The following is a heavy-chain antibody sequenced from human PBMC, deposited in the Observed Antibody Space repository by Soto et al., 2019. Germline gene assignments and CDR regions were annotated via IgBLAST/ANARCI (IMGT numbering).Heavy chain of an antibody. CDR3: ARTRYYDFWSGYPGMDV. CDR2: ISSSGSTI. V-gene: IGHV3-11*01. Sequence: GGSLRLSCAASGFTFSDYYMSWIRQAPGKGLEWVSYISSSGSTIYYADSVKGRFTISRDNAKNSLYLQMNSLRAEDTAVYYCARTRYYDFWSGYPGMDVWGKGTTVTVSS. CDR1: GFTFSDYY. J-gene: IGHJ6*03. D-gene: IGHD3-3*01.